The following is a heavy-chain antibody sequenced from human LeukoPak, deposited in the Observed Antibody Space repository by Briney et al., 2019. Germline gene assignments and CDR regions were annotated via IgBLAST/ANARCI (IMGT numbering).Heavy chain of an antibody. CDR1: GFTFSSYS. V-gene: IGHV3-21*01. D-gene: IGHD3-9*01. CDR3: ARNDILTGYYYYFDY. J-gene: IGHJ4*02. CDR2: ISSSSSYI. Sequence: GGSLRLSCAASGFTFSSYSMNWVRQAPGKGLEWVSSISSSSSYIYYADSVKGRFTISRDNAKNSLYLQMNSLRAEDTAAYYCARNDILTGYYYYFDYWGQGTLVTVSS.